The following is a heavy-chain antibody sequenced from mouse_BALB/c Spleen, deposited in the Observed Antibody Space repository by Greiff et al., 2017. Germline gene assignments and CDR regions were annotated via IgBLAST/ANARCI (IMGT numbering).Heavy chain of an antibody. Sequence: EVQLVESGGGLVQPGGSRKLSCAASGFTFSSFGMHWVRQAPEKGLEWVAYISSGSSTIYYADTVKGRFTISRDNPKNTLFLQMTSLRSEDTAMYYCARTRAETMDYWGQGTSVTVSS. CDR1: GFTFSSFG. CDR3: ARTRAETMDY. V-gene: IGHV5-17*02. CDR2: ISSGSSTI. J-gene: IGHJ4*01.